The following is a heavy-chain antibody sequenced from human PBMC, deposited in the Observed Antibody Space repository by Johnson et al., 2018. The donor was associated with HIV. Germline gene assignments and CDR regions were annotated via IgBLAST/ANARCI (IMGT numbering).Heavy chain of an antibody. CDR1: GFTFDDYA. CDR2: ISWNSGSI. D-gene: IGHD3-10*01. CDR3: YCTDHCGAGSEAKGTVDA. V-gene: IGHV3-9*01. J-gene: IGHJ3*01. Sequence: VQLVESGGGLVQPGRSLRLSCAASGFTFDDYAMHWVRQAPGKGLEWVSGISWNSGSIGYADSVKGRFTISRDNSKNTLYLQMTSLRQDDTAVYSCYCTDHCGAGSEAKGTVDAWGQGTMVTVSS.